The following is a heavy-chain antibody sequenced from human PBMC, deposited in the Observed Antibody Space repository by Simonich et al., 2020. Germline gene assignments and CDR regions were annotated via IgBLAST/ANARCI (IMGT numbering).Heavy chain of an antibody. J-gene: IGHJ6*03. CDR3: ARDGLGTAYYYYMDV. V-gene: IGHV3-7*01. Sequence: EVQLVESGGGLVQPGGSLRLSCAASGLTFSSYWMSWVRQAPGKGLAWVANIKQDGSEKYYVDSVKGRFTISRDNAKNSLYLQMNSLRAEDTAVYYCARDGLGTAYYYYMDVWGKGTTVTVSS. CDR2: IKQDGSEK. D-gene: IGHD7-27*01. CDR1: GLTFSSYW.